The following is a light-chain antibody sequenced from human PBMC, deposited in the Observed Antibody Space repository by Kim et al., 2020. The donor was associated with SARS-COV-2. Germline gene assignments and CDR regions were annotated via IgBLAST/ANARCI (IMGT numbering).Light chain of an antibody. CDR1: QSVSSSY. CDR3: QQYGSSHLIT. Sequence: PGERAPLSCRASQSVSSSYLAWYQQKPGQAPRLLIYGASSRATGIPDRFSGSGSGTDFTLTISRLEPEDFAVYYCQQYGSSHLITFGQGTRLEIK. J-gene: IGKJ5*01. CDR2: GAS. V-gene: IGKV3-20*01.